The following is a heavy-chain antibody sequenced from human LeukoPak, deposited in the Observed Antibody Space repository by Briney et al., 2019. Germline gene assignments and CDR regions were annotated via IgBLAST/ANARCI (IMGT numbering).Heavy chain of an antibody. Sequence: GGSLRLSCAASGFTFSSYEMNWVRQAPGEGLEWVSYISSSGSTIYYADSVKGRFTISRDNAKNSLYLQMNSLRAEDTAVYYCARSDYYGSGSYDYWGQGTLVTVSS. V-gene: IGHV3-48*03. CDR1: GFTFSSYE. CDR3: ARSDYYGSGSYDY. CDR2: ISSSGSTI. J-gene: IGHJ4*02. D-gene: IGHD3-10*01.